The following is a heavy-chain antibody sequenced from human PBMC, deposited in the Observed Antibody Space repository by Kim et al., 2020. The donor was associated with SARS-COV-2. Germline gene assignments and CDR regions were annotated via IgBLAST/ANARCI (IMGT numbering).Heavy chain of an antibody. J-gene: IGHJ6*02. CDR2: ISWNSGSI. D-gene: IGHD3-10*01. CDR1: GFTFGGYA. CDR3: AKAPRRYDGSVSFYGMDV. V-gene: IGHV3-9*01. Sequence: GGSLRLSCAASGFTFGGYAMHWVRQAPGKGLEWVSGISWNSGSIGYADSVKGRFTISRDNAKNSLYLQMNSLRAEDTALYYCAKAPRRYDGSVSFYGMDVWGQGNPVTVSS.